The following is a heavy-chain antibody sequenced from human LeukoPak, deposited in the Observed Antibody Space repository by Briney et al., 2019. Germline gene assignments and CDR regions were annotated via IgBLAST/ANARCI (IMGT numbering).Heavy chain of an antibody. V-gene: IGHV1-24*01. CDR3: ATDLGLSPGNWFDP. CDR1: GYTLTELS. CDR2: FDPEDGET. D-gene: IGHD3-3*02. Sequence: GASVKVSCKVSGYTLTELSMHWVRQAPGKGLEWMGGFDPEDGETIYAQKFQGRVTMTEDTSTDTAYMELSSLRSEDTAVYYCATDLGLSPGNWFDPWGQGTLVTVSS. J-gene: IGHJ5*02.